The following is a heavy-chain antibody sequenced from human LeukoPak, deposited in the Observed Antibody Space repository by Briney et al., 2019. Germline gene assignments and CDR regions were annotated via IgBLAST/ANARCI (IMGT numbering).Heavy chain of an antibody. D-gene: IGHD7-27*01. CDR1: GFTFSDFH. CDR2: IGNRGSSI. J-gene: IGHJ6*02. CDR3: VRGGLTGATSNYQYYAGLGV. Sequence: GGSLRLSCAASGFTFSDFHMTWIRQAPGKGLEWISYIGNRGSSIFYADSVKGRFTISRDNAKNSLYLQMNSLRAEDTAVYYCVRGGLTGATSNYQYYAGLGVWGQGTTVTVSS. V-gene: IGHV3-11*01.